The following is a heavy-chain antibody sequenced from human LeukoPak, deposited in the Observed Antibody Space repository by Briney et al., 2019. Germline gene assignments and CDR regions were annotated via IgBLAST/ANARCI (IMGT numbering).Heavy chain of an antibody. CDR3: ARAGRGIDY. Sequence: PSETLSLTCTVSGGSISSYYWSWIRQPPGKGLEWIGYIYYSGGTNYNPSLKSRVTISVDTSKNQFSLKLSSVTAADTAVYYCARAGRGIDYWGQGTLVTVSS. V-gene: IGHV4-59*01. CDR2: IYYSGGT. J-gene: IGHJ4*02. CDR1: GGSISSYY.